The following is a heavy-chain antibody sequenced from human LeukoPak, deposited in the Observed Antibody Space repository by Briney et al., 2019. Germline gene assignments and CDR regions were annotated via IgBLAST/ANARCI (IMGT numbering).Heavy chain of an antibody. CDR1: GFIFSTYA. V-gene: IGHV3-30-3*01. CDR2: ISYDGNKR. Sequence: GGSLRLSCAASGFIFSTYAMHWVRQAPVKGLEWVAIISYDGNKRYYADSVKGRFTISRDNSKNTLYLQMNSLRAEDTAVYYCARDRYGMDVWGQGTTVTVSS. CDR3: ARDRYGMDV. J-gene: IGHJ6*02.